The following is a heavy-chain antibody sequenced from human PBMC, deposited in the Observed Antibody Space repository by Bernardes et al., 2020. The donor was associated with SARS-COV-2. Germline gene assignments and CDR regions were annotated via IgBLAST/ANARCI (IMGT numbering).Heavy chain of an antibody. CDR1: GGSISSGGYY. CDR2: IYYSGST. J-gene: IGHJ4*02. Sequence: SETLSLTCTVSGGSISSGGYYWSWIRQHPGKGLEWIGYIYYSGSTYYNPSLKSRVTISVDTSKNQFSLKLSSVTAADTAVYYCAREKEVFGVPGYFDYWGQGTLVTVSS. CDR3: AREKEVFGVPGYFDY. V-gene: IGHV4-31*03. D-gene: IGHD3-3*01.